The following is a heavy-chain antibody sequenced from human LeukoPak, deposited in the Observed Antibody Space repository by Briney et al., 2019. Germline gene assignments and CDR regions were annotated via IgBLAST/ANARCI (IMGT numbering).Heavy chain of an antibody. CDR2: INPSGGST. Sequence: GASVKVSCKASGGTFSSYAISWVRQAPGQGLEWMGIINPSGGSTSYAQKFQGRVTMTRDMSTSTVYMELSSLRSEDTAVYYCAILYDSSGYYYATNFDYWGQGTLVTVSS. CDR1: GGTFSSYA. V-gene: IGHV1-46*01. CDR3: AILYDSSGYYYATNFDY. J-gene: IGHJ4*02. D-gene: IGHD3-22*01.